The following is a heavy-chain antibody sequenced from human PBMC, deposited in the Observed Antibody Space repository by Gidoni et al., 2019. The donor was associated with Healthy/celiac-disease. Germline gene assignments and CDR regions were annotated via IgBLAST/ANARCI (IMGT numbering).Heavy chain of an antibody. J-gene: IGHJ4*02. D-gene: IGHD6-6*01. CDR2: IFSNDEK. CDR3: ARWDSSSSAYYFDY. V-gene: IGHV2-26*01. Sequence: QVTLKESGPVLVKPTETLTLTCTVSGFSLSNARMGVSWIRQPPGKALEWLAHIFSNDEKSYSTSLKSRLTISKDTSKSQVVLTMTNMDPVDTATYYCARWDSSSSAYYFDYWGQGTLVTVSS. CDR1: GFSLSNARMG.